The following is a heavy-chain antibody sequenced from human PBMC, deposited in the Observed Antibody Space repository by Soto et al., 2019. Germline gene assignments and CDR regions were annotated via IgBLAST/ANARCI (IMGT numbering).Heavy chain of an antibody. J-gene: IGHJ6*02. D-gene: IGHD3-16*01. CDR1: GFTFSSYG. V-gene: IGHV3-30*18. CDR3: AKAGGGMDV. Sequence: TGGSLRLSCAASGFTFSSYGMHWVRQAPGKGLEWVAVISYDGSNKYYADSVKGRFTISRDNSKNTLYLQMNSLRAEDTAVYYCAKAGGGMDVWGQGTTVTVS. CDR2: ISYDGSNK.